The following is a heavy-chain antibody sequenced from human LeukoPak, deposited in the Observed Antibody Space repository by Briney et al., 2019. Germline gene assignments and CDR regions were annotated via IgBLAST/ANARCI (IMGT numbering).Heavy chain of an antibody. V-gene: IGHV3-21*01. Sequence: GGSLRLSCAASGFTFSSYSMNWVRQAPGKGLEWVSSISSSSSYIYYADSVKGRFTISRNNAKNSLYLQMNSLRAEDTAVYYCARDLAVAGYFDYWGQGTLVTVSS. J-gene: IGHJ4*02. CDR3: ARDLAVAGYFDY. CDR1: GFTFSSYS. CDR2: ISSSSSYI. D-gene: IGHD6-19*01.